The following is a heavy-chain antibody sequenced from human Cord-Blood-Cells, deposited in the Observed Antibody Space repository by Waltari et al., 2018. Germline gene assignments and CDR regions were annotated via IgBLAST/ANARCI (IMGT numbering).Heavy chain of an antibody. Sequence: EVQLLESGGGLVQPGGSLRLSCAASGFTFSSYAMSWVRQAPGKGLEWVSAISGGGGSTYYADSGKGRFTISRDNSKNTLYLQMNSLRAEDTAVYYCAKSKAAAGTPFDYWGQGTLVTVSS. CDR3: AKSKAAAGTPFDY. J-gene: IGHJ4*02. D-gene: IGHD6-13*01. V-gene: IGHV3-23*01. CDR2: ISGGGGST. CDR1: GFTFSSYA.